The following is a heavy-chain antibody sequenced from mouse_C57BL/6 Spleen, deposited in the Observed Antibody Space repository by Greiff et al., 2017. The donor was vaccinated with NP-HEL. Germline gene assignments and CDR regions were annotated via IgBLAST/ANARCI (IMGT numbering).Heavy chain of an antibody. Sequence: EVKLVESGGDLVKPGGSLKLSCAASGFTFSSYGMSWVRQTPDKRLEWVATISSGGSYTYYPDSVKGLFTISRDNAKNTLYLQMSSLKSEDTAMYYCARAPKGFAYWGQGTLVTVSA. CDR3: ARAPKGFAY. J-gene: IGHJ3*01. V-gene: IGHV5-6*01. CDR1: GFTFSSYG. CDR2: ISSGGSYT.